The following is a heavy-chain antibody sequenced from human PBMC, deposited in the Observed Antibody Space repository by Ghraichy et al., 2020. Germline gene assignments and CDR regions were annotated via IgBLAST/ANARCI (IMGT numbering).Heavy chain of an antibody. CDR2: VNPSGST. CDR3: ARLHYYGSGSYYTGSTLFY. V-gene: IGHV4-34*01. CDR1: GGSFSGYY. Sequence: SETLSLTCAVYGGSFSGYYWCWIRQPPGPGLEWIGEVNPSGSTNYNPSLKSRVTISVDTSKNQFSLKLSSVTAADTAVYDCARLHYYGSGSYYTGSTLFYWGQGTLVTVSP. D-gene: IGHD3-10*01. J-gene: IGHJ4*02.